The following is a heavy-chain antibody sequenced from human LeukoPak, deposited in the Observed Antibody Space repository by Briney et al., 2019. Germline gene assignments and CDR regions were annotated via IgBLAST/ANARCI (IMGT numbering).Heavy chain of an antibody. J-gene: IGHJ6*03. CDR3: ARDDYSSGWYQTYYYYYMDV. V-gene: IGHV3-21*01. CDR1: GFTFNYNG. D-gene: IGHD6-19*01. Sequence: GGSLRLSCAASGFTFNYNGMSWVRQAPGKGLEWVSSISSSSSYIYYADSVKGRFTISRDNAKNSLYLQMNSLRAEDTAVYYCARDDYSSGWYQTYYYYYMDVWGKGTTVTVSS. CDR2: ISSSSSYI.